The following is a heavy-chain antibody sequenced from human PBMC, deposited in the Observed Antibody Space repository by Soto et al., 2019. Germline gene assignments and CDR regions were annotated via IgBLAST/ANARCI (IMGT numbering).Heavy chain of an antibody. V-gene: IGHV4-61*01. CDR3: ARWVPGSPNWFDP. J-gene: IGHJ5*02. Sequence: QVQLQESGPGLVKPSETLSLTCTVSGGSVNTGSYYWSWIRQPPGKGLEWIGYIYYSGSTNYNPSLTSRATISVDTSKNQFSLKLSSVTAADPAVYYCARWVPGSPNWFDPWGQGTLVTVSS. CDR1: GGSVNTGSYY. CDR2: IYYSGST. D-gene: IGHD1-1*01.